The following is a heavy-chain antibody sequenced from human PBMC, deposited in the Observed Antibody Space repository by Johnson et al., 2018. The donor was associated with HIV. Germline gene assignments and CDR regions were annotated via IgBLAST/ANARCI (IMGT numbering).Heavy chain of an antibody. J-gene: IGHJ3*02. CDR2: ISYGGNNK. Sequence: QVQLVESGGGVVQPGRSLRLSCAASAFTSSSYSMHWVRQAPGKGLEWVAVISYGGNNKYYADSVKGRFTISRDNSKNSLYLQMNSLRAEDTAVYYCAKDRGSYYDSSGYLGDAFDIWGQGTMVTVSS. D-gene: IGHD3-22*01. V-gene: IGHV3-30-3*01. CDR1: AFTSSSYS. CDR3: AKDRGSYYDSSGYLGDAFDI.